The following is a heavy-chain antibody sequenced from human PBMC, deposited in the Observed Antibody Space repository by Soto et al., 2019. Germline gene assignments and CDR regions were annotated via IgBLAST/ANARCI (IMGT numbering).Heavy chain of an antibody. CDR3: GRAQSRNWNARGYGIHV. V-gene: IGHV3-13*04. CDR1: GFSLSSYD. J-gene: IGHJ6*02. Sequence: EVRLVESGGGLLQPGTSVRLSCAAPGFSLSSYDLHWVRQVPEKRLEWVAFFGSGGDRHYSASVKGRFTISRDSAKKSFYLQMNSLKVGDTAVYYCGRAQSRNWNARGYGIHVWGQGTTVIVSS. CDR2: FGSGGDR. D-gene: IGHD1-1*01.